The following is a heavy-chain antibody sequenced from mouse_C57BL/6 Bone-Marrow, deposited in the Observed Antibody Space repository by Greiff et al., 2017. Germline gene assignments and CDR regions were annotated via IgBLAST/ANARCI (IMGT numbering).Heavy chain of an antibody. J-gene: IGHJ4*01. CDR3: ARSYGSSYVYAMDY. Sequence: QVQLQQPGAELVKPGASVKLSCKASGYTFTSYWMHWVKQRPGRGLEWIGRIDPNSGGTKYNEKFKSKATLTVDTPSSTAYMQLSSLTSEDSAVYYCARSYGSSYVYAMDYWGQGTSVTVSS. CDR2: IDPNSGGT. V-gene: IGHV1-72*01. D-gene: IGHD1-1*01. CDR1: GYTFTSYW.